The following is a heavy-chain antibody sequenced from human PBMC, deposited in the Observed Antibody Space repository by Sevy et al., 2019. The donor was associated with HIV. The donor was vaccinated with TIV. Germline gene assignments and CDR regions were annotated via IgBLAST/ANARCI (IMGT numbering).Heavy chain of an antibody. V-gene: IGHV4-34*01. J-gene: IGHJ6*02. CDR3: AERTMYCSGGSCYGMDV. Sequence: SETLSLTCAVYGGSFSGYYWSWIRQPPGKGLGWIGEINHSGSTNYNPSLKSRVTISVDTSKNQFSLKLSSVTAADTAVYYCAERTMYCSGGSCYGMDVWGQGTTVTVSS. D-gene: IGHD2-15*01. CDR2: INHSGST. CDR1: GGSFSGYY.